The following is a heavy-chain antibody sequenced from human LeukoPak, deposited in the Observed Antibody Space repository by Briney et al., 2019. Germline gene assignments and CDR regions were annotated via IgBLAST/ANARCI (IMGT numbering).Heavy chain of an antibody. CDR2: INPNSGGT. CDR3: AREGRRTGFLEWLFFDY. D-gene: IGHD3-3*01. Sequence: GASVKVSCKASGYTFTGYYMHWVRQAPGQGLEWMGWINPNSGGTNYAQKFQGRVTMTRDTSISTAYMELSRLRSDDTAVYYCAREGRRTGFLEWLFFDYWGQGTLVTVSS. J-gene: IGHJ4*02. V-gene: IGHV1-2*02. CDR1: GYTFTGYY.